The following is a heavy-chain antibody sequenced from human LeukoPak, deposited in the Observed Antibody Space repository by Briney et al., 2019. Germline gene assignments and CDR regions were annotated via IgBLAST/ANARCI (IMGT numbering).Heavy chain of an antibody. D-gene: IGHD3-3*01. CDR3: ARAPEDYDFWSGYPKSSYNWFDP. CDR2: IYYSGST. J-gene: IGHJ5*02. V-gene: IGHV4-59*08. CDR1: GGSISSYY. Sequence: PSETLSLTCTVSGGSISSYYWSWLRQPPGKGLEWIGYIYYSGSTNYNPSLKSRVTISVDTSKNQFSLKLSSVTAADTAVYYCARAPEDYDFWSGYPKSSYNWFDPWGQGTLVTVSS.